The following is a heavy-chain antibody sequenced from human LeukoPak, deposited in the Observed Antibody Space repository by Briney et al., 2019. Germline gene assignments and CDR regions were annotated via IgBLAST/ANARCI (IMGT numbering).Heavy chain of an antibody. J-gene: IGHJ4*02. V-gene: IGHV3-11*01. D-gene: IGHD2-2*01. CDR1: GFTFSDYY. Sequence: GGSLRLSCAASGFTFSDYYMSWIRQAPGKGLEWVSYISSSGSTIYYADSVKGRFTISRDNAKNSLYLQMNSLRAEDTAVYYCARFVVPAATNATAVADYWGQGTLVTVSS. CDR2: ISSSGSTI. CDR3: ARFVVPAATNATAVADY.